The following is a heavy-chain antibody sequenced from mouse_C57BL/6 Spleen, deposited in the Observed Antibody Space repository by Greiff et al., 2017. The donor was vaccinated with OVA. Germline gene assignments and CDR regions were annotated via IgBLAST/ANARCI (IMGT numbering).Heavy chain of an antibody. J-gene: IGHJ2*01. Sequence: DVHLVESGGGLVKPGGSLKLSCAASGFTFSSYAMSWVRQTPEKRLEWVATISDGGSYTYYPDNVKGRFTISRDNAKNNLYLQMSHLKSEDTAMYYCARDLGYGNYGDYFDYWGQGTTLTVSS. CDR2: ISDGGSYT. CDR3: ARDLGYGNYGDYFDY. CDR1: GFTFSSYA. D-gene: IGHD2-1*01. V-gene: IGHV5-4*01.